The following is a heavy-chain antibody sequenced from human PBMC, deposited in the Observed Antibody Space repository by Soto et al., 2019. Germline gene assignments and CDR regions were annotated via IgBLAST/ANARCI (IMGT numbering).Heavy chain of an antibody. CDR3: AKEAGYSYGYAGMDV. Sequence: EVQLLESGGGLVQPGGSLRLSCAASGFTFSSYAMSWVRQAPGKGLEWVSGISGSGGSTNYADSVKGRFTISRDNSKNMMYLQMNSLRAEDTAVYYCAKEAGYSYGYAGMDVWGQGTTVTVSS. V-gene: IGHV3-23*01. J-gene: IGHJ6*02. CDR2: ISGSGGST. D-gene: IGHD5-18*01. CDR1: GFTFSSYA.